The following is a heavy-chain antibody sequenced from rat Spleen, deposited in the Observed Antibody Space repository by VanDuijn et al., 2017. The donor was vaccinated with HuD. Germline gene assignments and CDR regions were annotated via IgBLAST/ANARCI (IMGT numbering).Heavy chain of an antibody. J-gene: IGHJ2*01. CDR3: ARADVAGLSTDGI. Sequence: QVQLRESGPGLVQPSETLSLTCTVSGFSLTSYSVRWVRQPSGKGPEWMGRMYYDGDTAYNSALKSRLSISRDTSKSQIYLKMNSLQTEDTATYFCARADVAGLSTDGIWGQGIMVTVSS. CDR1: GFSLTSYS. D-gene: IGHD1-2*01. V-gene: IGHV2S18*01. CDR2: MYYDGDT.